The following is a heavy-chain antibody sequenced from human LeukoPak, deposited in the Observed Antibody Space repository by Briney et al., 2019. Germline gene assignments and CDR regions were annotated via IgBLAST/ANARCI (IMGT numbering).Heavy chain of an antibody. J-gene: IGHJ6*03. D-gene: IGHD3-9*01. CDR2: IGSRTTYK. CDR1: EFTFSNYT. CDR3: ARFQILTGYFTQYYMDV. Sequence: GGSLRLSCAASEFTFSNYTMNWVRQTPGKGLEWVSYIGSRTTYKYYADSVKGRFTISRDNVKNSLYLQMHSLRAEDTAVYYCARFQILTGYFTQYYMDVWGGGTTVTVSS. V-gene: IGHV3-21*01.